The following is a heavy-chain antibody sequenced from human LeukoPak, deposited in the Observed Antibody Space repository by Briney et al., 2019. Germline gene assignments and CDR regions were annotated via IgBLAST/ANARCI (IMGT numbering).Heavy chain of an antibody. CDR2: INWYGGST. J-gene: IGHJ4*02. V-gene: IGHV3-20*04. CDR3: ASGGIYYGAAFDF. D-gene: IGHD1-26*01. CDR1: GFTFDDYG. Sequence: PGGSLRLSCAASGFTFDDYGMSWVRQAPGKGLEWVSGINWYGGSTGYADSVKGRFTISRDNAKNSLYLQVNSLRAEDTALYYCASGGIYYGAAFDFWGQGSLVTVSA.